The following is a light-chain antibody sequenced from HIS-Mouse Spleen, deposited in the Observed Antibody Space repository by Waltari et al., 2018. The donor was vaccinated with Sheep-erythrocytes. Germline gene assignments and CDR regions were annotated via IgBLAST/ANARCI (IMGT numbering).Light chain of an antibody. V-gene: IGLV2-23*01. Sequence: QSALTQPASVSGSPGQSITISCTGTSSDVGSYNLVSWYQQHPGKAPKLRIYEGSKRPAGVSNRSACSKSGNTASLTISGLQAEDEADYYCCSYAGSSTLVFGGGTKLTVL. CDR3: CSYAGSSTLV. J-gene: IGLJ2*01. CDR1: SSDVGSYNL. CDR2: EGS.